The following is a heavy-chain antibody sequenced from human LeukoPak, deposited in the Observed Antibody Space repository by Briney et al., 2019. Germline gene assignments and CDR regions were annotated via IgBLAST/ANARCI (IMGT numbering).Heavy chain of an antibody. Sequence: GGSLRLSCAASGFTSGISWMSWVRQAPGKGLEWVANINQDGSAQYYVDSVKGRFTISRDNSKNTLYLQMGSLRAEDMAVYYCARAPRWFGELDYWGQGTLVTVSS. V-gene: IGHV3-7*01. D-gene: IGHD3-10*01. CDR1: GFTSGISW. CDR2: INQDGSAQ. CDR3: ARAPRWFGELDY. J-gene: IGHJ4*02.